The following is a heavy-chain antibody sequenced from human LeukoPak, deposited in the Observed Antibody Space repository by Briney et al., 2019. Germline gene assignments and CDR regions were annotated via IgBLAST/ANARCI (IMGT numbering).Heavy chain of an antibody. CDR2: INHSGST. CDR3: ARGLRYFVY. D-gene: IGHD3-9*01. CDR1: GGSFSGYY. V-gene: IGHV4-34*01. Sequence: PSETLSLTCAVYGGSFSGYYWSWIRQPPGKGLEWIGEINHSGSTNYNPSLKSRVTISVDTSKNQFSLKLSSVTAAGTAVYYCARGLRYFVYWGQGTLVTVSS. J-gene: IGHJ4*02.